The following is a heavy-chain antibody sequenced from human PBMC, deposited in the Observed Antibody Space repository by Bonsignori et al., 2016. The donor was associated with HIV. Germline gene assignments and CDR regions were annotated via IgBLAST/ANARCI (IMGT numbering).Heavy chain of an antibody. D-gene: IGHD1-14*01. Sequence: WIRQPPGKGLEWVSYISSSGSTIYYADSVKGRFTISRDNAKNSLYLQMNSLRAEDTAVYYCARGGPGGAFDIWGQGTMVTVSS. CDR2: ISSSGSTI. V-gene: IGHV3-11*01. CDR3: ARGGPGGAFDI. J-gene: IGHJ3*02.